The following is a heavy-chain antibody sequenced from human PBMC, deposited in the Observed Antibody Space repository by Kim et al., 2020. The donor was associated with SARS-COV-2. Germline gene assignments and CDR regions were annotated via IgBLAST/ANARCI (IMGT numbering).Heavy chain of an antibody. J-gene: IGHJ5*02. CDR2: ISYSGDT. CDR3: ARQIGGNQLLRLPHWIDP. Sequence: SETLSLTCTVAGGSINSYFWSWIRQSPGKGLEWIGYISYSGDTSYNLSLKSRVTISLDTSKNQFSLNLNSVTAADTAVYYCARQIGGNQLLRLPHWIDPWGQGNHVTVSS. CDR1: GGSINSYF. D-gene: IGHD3-10*01. V-gene: IGHV4-59*01.